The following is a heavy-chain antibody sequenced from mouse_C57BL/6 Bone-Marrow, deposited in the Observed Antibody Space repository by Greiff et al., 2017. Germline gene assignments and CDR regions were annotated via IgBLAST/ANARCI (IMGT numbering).Heavy chain of an antibody. D-gene: IGHD2-4*01. Sequence: QVQLQQPGAELVMPGASVTLSCTASGYTFTSYWMHWVKQRPGQGLEWIGEIGPSASYTNYNQKCKGKSTLTVDKSSNTSYSLRSSLTSEDSAGYYCAREGLHDYPDYWGQGTTLTVSS. V-gene: IGHV1-69*01. CDR1: GYTFTSYW. J-gene: IGHJ2*01. CDR3: AREGLHDYPDY. CDR2: IGPSASYT.